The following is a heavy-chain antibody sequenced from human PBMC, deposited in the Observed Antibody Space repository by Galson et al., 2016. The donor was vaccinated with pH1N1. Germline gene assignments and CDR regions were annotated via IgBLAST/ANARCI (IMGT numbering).Heavy chain of an antibody. D-gene: IGHD3-10*01. CDR1: GFTIANYA. CDR2: ISDTGGST. J-gene: IGHJ3*01. Sequence: SLRLSCAASGFTIANYAMHWVRLAPGKGLEWVSYISDTGGSTYYADSVKGRFTVSRDTSKNTLSLQMNSLRADDTALYYCARDPARQVWFRGTFDVWGQGTKVTISS. CDR3: ARDPARQVWFRGTFDV. V-gene: IGHV3-23*01.